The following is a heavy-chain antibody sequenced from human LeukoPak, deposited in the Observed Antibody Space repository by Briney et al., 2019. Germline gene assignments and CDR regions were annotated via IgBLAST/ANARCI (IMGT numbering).Heavy chain of an antibody. CDR3: ARHYMTTVTTEPYYYYYYMDV. Sequence: GESLKISCKGSGYSFTSYWIGWVRLMPGKGLKWMGIIYPGDSDTRYSRSFQGQVTISADKSISTAYLQWSSLKASDTAMYYCARHYMTTVTTEPYYYYYYMDVWGKGTTVTVSS. CDR2: IYPGDSDT. D-gene: IGHD4-17*01. CDR1: GYSFTSYW. J-gene: IGHJ6*03. V-gene: IGHV5-51*01.